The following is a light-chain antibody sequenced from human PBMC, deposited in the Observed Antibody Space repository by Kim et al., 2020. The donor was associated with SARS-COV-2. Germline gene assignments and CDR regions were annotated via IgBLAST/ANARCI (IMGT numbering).Light chain of an antibody. CDR1: SSDVGDYNY. CDR3: SSYTSSSTLVV. Sequence: QSALTQPASVSGSPGQSITISCTGTSSDVGDYNYVSWYRQHPGKAPKLMIYDVSNRPSGVSNRFSGSKSGNTASLTISGLQAEDEADYYCSSYTSSSTLVVFGGGTQLTVL. CDR2: DVS. J-gene: IGLJ2*01. V-gene: IGLV2-14*03.